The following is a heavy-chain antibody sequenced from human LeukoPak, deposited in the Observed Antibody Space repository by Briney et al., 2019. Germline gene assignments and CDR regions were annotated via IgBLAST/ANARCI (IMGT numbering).Heavy chain of an antibody. J-gene: IGHJ4*02. D-gene: IGHD1-26*01. CDR1: GGSKSKLL. V-gene: IGHV4-59*08. Sequence: PSDTLPLTYTVSGGSKSKLLWTWLRQPPGKGLEWIGYIYYSGATYYTPSLKSRVTLLVDASKNHFSLKLTSVTVADTAVYYCARLSGSPHPPFDFSGAGTQVTVSS. CDR3: ARLSGSPHPPFDF. CDR2: IYYSGAT.